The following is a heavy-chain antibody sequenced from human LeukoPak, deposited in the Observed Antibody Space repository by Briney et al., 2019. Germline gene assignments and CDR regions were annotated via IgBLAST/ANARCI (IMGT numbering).Heavy chain of an antibody. V-gene: IGHV4-34*01. CDR2: INHSGST. D-gene: IGHD6-6*01. J-gene: IGHJ4*02. Sequence: SETLSLTCAVYGGSFSGYYWSWIRQPPGKGLEWIGEINHSGSTNYNPSLKSRVTISVDTPKNQFSLKLSSVTAADTAVYYCASRNSSSSYSFDYWGQGTLVTVSS. CDR1: GGSFSGYY. CDR3: ASRNSSSSYSFDY.